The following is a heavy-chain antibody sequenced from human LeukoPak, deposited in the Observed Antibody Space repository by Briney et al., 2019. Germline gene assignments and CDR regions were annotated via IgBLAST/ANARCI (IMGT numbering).Heavy chain of an antibody. V-gene: IGHV3-53*01. J-gene: IGHJ4*02. CDR2: IYSGGST. Sequence: PGGSLRLSCVVSGFIASSNYMTWVRQAPGKGLDWISLIYSGGSTYYADSVMGRFTISRDNSKTTLFLQMNSLKAEDTAVYYCATGGRSGVALKQWGQGTLVTVSS. CDR3: ATGGRSGVALKQ. D-gene: IGHD1/OR15-1a*01. CDR1: GFIASSNY.